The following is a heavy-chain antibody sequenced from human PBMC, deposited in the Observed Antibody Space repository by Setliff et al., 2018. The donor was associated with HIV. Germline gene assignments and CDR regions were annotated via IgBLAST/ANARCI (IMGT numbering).Heavy chain of an antibody. J-gene: IGHJ4*02. D-gene: IGHD3-10*01. CDR3: ARGRSLRFGELWGAYFDY. Sequence: PGGSLRLSCSSYGFTFSSFSMHWVRQAPGKGPQYVAGINGNGQTTYYGDSVKGRFTISRDTSKNQFSLKLSSMTAADTAVYYCARGRSLRFGELWGAYFDYWGQGTLVTVSS. CDR2: INGNGQTT. CDR1: GFTFSSFS. V-gene: IGHV3-64D*09.